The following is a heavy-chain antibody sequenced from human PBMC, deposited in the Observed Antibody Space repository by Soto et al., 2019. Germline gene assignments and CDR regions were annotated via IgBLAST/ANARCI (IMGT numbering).Heavy chain of an antibody. D-gene: IGHD3-22*01. Sequence: QLQLQESGPGLVKPSETLSLTCTVSGGSFSSSTYYWGWLRHPPGKGLGWIGSMYSGGNTYYNPSVKRRVTVSVDTSKNHVSLKLTSVTAADTAMYDCARQPYDSTGYYYGAWGQGTLVTVSS. CDR1: GGSFSSSTYY. J-gene: IGHJ5*02. V-gene: IGHV4-39*01. CDR3: ARQPYDSTGYYYGA. CDR2: MYSGGNT.